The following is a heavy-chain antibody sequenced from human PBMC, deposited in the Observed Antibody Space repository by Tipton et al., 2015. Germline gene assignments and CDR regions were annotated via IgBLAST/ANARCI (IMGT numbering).Heavy chain of an antibody. CDR1: GFIFSDYW. D-gene: IGHD1-14*01. CDR2: IREDGSEK. CDR3: ARDIPGDGIDY. Sequence: SLRLSCAASGFIFSDYWMDWVRQAPGKGLEWVANIREDGSEKYYVDSVKGRFTISRDNAKNSLYLQMNSLRSEDTAVYYCARDIPGDGIDYWGQGTLVTVSS. V-gene: IGHV3-7*01. J-gene: IGHJ4*02.